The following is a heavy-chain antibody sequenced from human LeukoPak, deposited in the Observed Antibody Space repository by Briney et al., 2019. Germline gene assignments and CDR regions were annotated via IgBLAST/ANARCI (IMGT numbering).Heavy chain of an antibody. CDR3: ARVRGDSSSWTPSGDHYYYGMDV. D-gene: IGHD6-13*01. CDR2: INPSGGST. Sequence: ASVKVSCKASGYTFTSYYMHWVRQAPGRGLEWMGIINPSGGSTSYAQKFQGRVTMTRDTSTSTVYMELSSLRSEDTAVYYCARVRGDSSSWTPSGDHYYYGMDVWGQGTTVTVSS. V-gene: IGHV1-46*01. CDR1: GYTFTSYY. J-gene: IGHJ6*02.